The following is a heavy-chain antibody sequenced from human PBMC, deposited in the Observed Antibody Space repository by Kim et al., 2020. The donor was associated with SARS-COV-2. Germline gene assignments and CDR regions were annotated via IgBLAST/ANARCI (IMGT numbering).Heavy chain of an antibody. J-gene: IGHJ4*02. CDR1: GGSISSYY. CDR2: IYYSGST. D-gene: IGHD6-13*01. V-gene: IGHV4-59*08. Sequence: SETLSLTCTVSGGSISSYYWSWIRQPPGKGLEWIGYIYYSGSTNYNPSLKSRVTISVDTSKNQFSLKLSSVTAADTAVYYCARRSGIAAAGHLDYWGQGTLVTVSS. CDR3: ARRSGIAAAGHLDY.